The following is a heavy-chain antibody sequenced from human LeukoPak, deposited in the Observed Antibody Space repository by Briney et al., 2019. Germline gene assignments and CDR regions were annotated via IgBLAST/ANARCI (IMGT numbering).Heavy chain of an antibody. D-gene: IGHD3-16*02. CDR1: GGSFSGYY. Sequence: SETLSLTCAVYGGSFSGYYLSWIRQPPGKGLEWIGEINHSGSTNYNPSLKSRVTISVDTSKNQFSLKLSSVTAADTAVYYCARGPGYVWGSYRRPIDYWGQGTLVTVSS. J-gene: IGHJ4*02. V-gene: IGHV4-34*01. CDR2: INHSGST. CDR3: ARGPGYVWGSYRRPIDY.